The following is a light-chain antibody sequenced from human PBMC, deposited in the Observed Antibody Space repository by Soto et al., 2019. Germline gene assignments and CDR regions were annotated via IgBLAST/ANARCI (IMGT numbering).Light chain of an antibody. Sequence: EIEMTQSPATLSVSPGERATLSCRASQSVSSNLAWYQRRPGQAPRLLIYGASTRATGIPARFSGSGSGTEFTLTISTLQSEDFAVYYCQQYTNWPPWTFGQGNRVEIK. CDR2: GAS. CDR3: QQYTNWPPWT. CDR1: QSVSSN. V-gene: IGKV3-15*01. J-gene: IGKJ1*01.